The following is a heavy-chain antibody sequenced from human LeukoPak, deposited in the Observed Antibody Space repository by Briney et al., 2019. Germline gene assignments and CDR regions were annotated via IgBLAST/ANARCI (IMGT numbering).Heavy chain of an antibody. D-gene: IGHD3-9*01. CDR2: ISSTSTTK. V-gene: IGHV3-48*01. Sequence: GGSLRLSCAASGFTLSTYNMNWVRQPPGKGLEWVSYISSTSTTKYYADSVKGRFTISRDNSKNTLYLQMNSLRAEDTAVYYCAKAYILTGYLNWYFDLWGRGTLVTVSS. J-gene: IGHJ2*01. CDR1: GFTLSTYN. CDR3: AKAYILTGYLNWYFDL.